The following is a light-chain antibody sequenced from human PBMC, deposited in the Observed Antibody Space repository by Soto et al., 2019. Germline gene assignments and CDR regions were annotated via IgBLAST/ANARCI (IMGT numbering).Light chain of an antibody. CDR1: QSISSY. Sequence: DIQMTQSPSSLSASVGDRVTITCRASQSISSYLNWYQQKPGKAPKLLIYAASSVQSGVPSRFSGSGSWTDVTLTISSLQPEDFATYYCQQSYSTPVFGQGTKLEIK. V-gene: IGKV1-39*01. CDR3: QQSYSTPV. J-gene: IGKJ2*01. CDR2: AAS.